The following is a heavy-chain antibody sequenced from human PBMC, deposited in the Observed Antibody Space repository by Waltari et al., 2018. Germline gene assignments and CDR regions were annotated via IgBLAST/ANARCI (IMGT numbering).Heavy chain of an antibody. CDR1: GASVSSGGYY. V-gene: IGHV4-31*03. Sequence: QVQLQESGPGLVKPSQTLSLTCTVSGASVSSGGYYWSWIRQHPGKGLEWIGYIYYSGRTYYNTSLKSRLTMSLDTINNQFSLKLTSVTAADTAIYYCARKEPDGSSWFRGAFDTWGQGTMVTVSS. CDR2: IYYSGRT. D-gene: IGHD3-10*01. CDR3: ARKEPDGSSWFRGAFDT. J-gene: IGHJ3*02.